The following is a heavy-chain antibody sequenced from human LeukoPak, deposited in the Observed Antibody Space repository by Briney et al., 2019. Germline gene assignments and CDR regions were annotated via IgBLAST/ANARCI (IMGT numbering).Heavy chain of an antibody. CDR1: GFTFSSYS. J-gene: IGHJ4*02. V-gene: IGHV3-21*01. Sequence: GGSLRLSCAASGFTFSSYSMNWVRQAPGKGLKWVSSISSSSSYIYYADSVKGRFTISRDNAKNSLYLQMNSLRAEDAAVYYCARDVLNFWSGPTNDYWGQGTLVTVSS. CDR2: ISSSSSYI. CDR3: ARDVLNFWSGPTNDY. D-gene: IGHD3-3*01.